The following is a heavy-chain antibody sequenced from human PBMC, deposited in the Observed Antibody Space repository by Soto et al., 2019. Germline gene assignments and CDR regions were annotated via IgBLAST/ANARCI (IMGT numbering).Heavy chain of an antibody. D-gene: IGHD1-26*01. CDR1: GYTFTSYG. V-gene: IGHV1-18*01. Sequence: ASVKVSCKASGYTFTSYGISWVRQAPGQGLEWMGWISAYNGNTNYAQKLQGRVTMTTDTSTSTAYMELRSLRSDDTAVYHCARGHSGSYRTGEGYYYGMDVWGQGTTVTVSS. J-gene: IGHJ6*02. CDR3: ARGHSGSYRTGEGYYYGMDV. CDR2: ISAYNGNT.